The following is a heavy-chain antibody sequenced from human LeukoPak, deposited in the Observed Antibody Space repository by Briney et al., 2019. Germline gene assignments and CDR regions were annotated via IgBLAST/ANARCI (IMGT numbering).Heavy chain of an antibody. CDR2: INPNSGGP. V-gene: IGHV1-2*02. D-gene: IGHD6-13*01. CDR3: ARGGIAAAGSDY. Sequence: GASVKVSCKASGYTFTGYYMHWVRQAPGQGLEWMGWINPNSGGPKHAQKFQGRVTMTRDKSISTAYMELSRLRSDDTAVYYCARGGIAAAGSDYWGQGTLVTVSS. CDR1: GYTFTGYY. J-gene: IGHJ4*02.